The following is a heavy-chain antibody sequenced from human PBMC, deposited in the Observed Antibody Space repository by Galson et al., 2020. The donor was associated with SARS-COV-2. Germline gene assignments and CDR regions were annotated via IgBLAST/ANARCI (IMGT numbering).Heavy chain of an antibody. CDR3: ARDALEELIHWFDP. CDR1: GFTFSSYT. Sequence: QAGGSLRLSCAASGFTFSSYTMHWVRQAPGKGLEWVAIISYDGSNKYYADSVKGRFTISRDNSKNTLYLQMNSLRAEDTAVYYCARDALEELIHWFDPWGQGTLVTVSS. V-gene: IGHV3-30*01. CDR2: ISYDGSNK. D-gene: IGHD1-26*01. J-gene: IGHJ5*02.